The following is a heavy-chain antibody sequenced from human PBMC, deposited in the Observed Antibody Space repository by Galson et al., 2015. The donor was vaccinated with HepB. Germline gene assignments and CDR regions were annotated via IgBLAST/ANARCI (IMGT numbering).Heavy chain of an antibody. D-gene: IGHD2-2*01. CDR2: IIPIFGTA. J-gene: IGHJ5*02. CDR3: ARQNYIVVVPAAGLWWFDP. V-gene: IGHV1-69*13. CDR1: GGTFSSYA. Sequence: SVKVSCKASGGTFSSYAISWVRQAPGQGLEWMGGIIPIFGTANYAQKFQGRVTITADESTSTAYMELSSLRSEDTAVYYCARQNYIVVVPAAGLWWFDPWAREPWSPSPQ.